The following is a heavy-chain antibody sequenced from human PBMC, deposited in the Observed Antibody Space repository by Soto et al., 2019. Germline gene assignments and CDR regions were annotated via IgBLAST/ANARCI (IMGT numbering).Heavy chain of an antibody. CDR1: VDSLTNYY. Sequence: QVQLQESGPGLVKPSETLSLTCTVSVDSLTNYYCSWFRQPPGKGLEWIGYIMYSGYSAYNLSLKRRVPMSMDTSKTQFSLTLESVTATATAVYYCARHGFGPLHGLGDVWGQGTTVIVSS. D-gene: IGHD3-10*01. J-gene: IGHJ6*02. V-gene: IGHV4-59*08. CDR2: IMYSGYS. CDR3: ARHGFGPLHGLGDV.